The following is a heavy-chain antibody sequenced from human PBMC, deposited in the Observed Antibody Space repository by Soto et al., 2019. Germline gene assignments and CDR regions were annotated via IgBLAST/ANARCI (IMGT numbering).Heavy chain of an antibody. D-gene: IGHD4-4*01. J-gene: IGHJ4*02. CDR1: GGSISSYC. CDR3: ARGGDINYLPTFHFDY. V-gene: IGHV4-59*01. Sequence: SETLSLTCTVSGGSISSYCWSWIRQPPGKGLEWIGYIYYSGSTNYNPSLKSRGTISVDTSKNQFSLKLSSVTAADTAVYYCARGGDINYLPTFHFDYWGQGTLVTVSS. CDR2: IYYSGST.